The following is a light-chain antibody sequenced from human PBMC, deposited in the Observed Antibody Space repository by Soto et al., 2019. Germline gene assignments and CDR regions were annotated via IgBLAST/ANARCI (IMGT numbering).Light chain of an antibody. Sequence: EIVMTQSPLSMPVTPGEPASISCRSSQSLLNRNGQNCLDWYLQKPGQSPQLLIHMGFIRASGVPDRVSGSGSGTYFTLTISRVEAEDVGVYYCMQSLESPPTFGGGTHLEIK. V-gene: IGKV2-28*01. J-gene: IGKJ4*01. CDR1: QSLLNRNGQNC. CDR3: MQSLESPPT. CDR2: MGF.